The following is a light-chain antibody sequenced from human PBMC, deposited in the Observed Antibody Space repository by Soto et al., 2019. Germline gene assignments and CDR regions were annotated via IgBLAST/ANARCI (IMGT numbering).Light chain of an antibody. CDR3: QQYGSSLFT. Sequence: EIVLTQSPGTLSLSPGERATLFCRASQSVATSQLAWYQQKPGQAPRLLIGASSRATGVPDRFIASGSGTDFTLTISRLEPEDFAVYYCQQYGSSLFTFGPGTKVDIK. CDR2: GAS. J-gene: IGKJ3*01. V-gene: IGKV3-20*01. CDR1: QSVATSQ.